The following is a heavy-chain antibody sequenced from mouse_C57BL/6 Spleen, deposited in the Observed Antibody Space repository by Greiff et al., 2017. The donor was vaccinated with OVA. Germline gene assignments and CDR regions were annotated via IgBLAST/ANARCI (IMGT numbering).Heavy chain of an antibody. CDR1: GYTFTSYW. Sequence: VQLQQPGAELVRPGSSVKLSCKASGYTFTSYWMDWVKQRPGQGLEWIGNIYPSDSETHYNQKFKDKATLTVDKSSSTAYMQLSSLTSEDSAVYYCAREETASWFAYWGQGTLVTVSA. CDR2: IYPSDSET. J-gene: IGHJ3*01. D-gene: IGHD1-2*01. CDR3: AREETASWFAY. V-gene: IGHV1-61*01.